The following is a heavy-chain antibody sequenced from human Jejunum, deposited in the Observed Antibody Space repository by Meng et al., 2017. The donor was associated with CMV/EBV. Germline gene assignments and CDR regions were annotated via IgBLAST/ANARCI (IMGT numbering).Heavy chain of an antibody. CDR2: IYESGST. V-gene: IGHV4-30-4*01. J-gene: IGHJ4*02. CDR1: GDYIRSGDSY. CDR3: AREGTNSYYFDY. D-gene: IGHD1-14*01. Sequence: VSGDYIRSGDSYWSWIRQPPGKGLEWIGYIYESGSTSYNPSLESRVTISVDTSKNQFSLKVMSVTAADTAVYYCAREGTNSYYFDYWGQGTLVTVSS.